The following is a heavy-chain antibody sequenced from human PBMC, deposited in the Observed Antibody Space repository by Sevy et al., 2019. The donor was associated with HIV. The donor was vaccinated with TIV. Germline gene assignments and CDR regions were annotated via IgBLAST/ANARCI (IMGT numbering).Heavy chain of an antibody. Sequence: GGSLRLSCAASGFTFSSYAMHWVRQALGKGLEWVAVISYDGSNKYYADSVKGRFTISRDNSKNTLYLQMNSLRAEDTAVYYCARDLGYCSSTSCSYYGMDVWGQGTTVTVSS. D-gene: IGHD2-2*01. V-gene: IGHV3-30-3*01. J-gene: IGHJ6*02. CDR2: ISYDGSNK. CDR3: ARDLGYCSSTSCSYYGMDV. CDR1: GFTFSSYA.